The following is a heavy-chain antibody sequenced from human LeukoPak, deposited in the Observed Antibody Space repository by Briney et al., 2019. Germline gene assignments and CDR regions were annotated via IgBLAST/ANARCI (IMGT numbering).Heavy chain of an antibody. CDR3: AKDISVAAAEGGDFDY. CDR2: ISWNSGSI. J-gene: IGHJ4*02. CDR1: GFSVSSSY. V-gene: IGHV3-9*01. Sequence: GGSLRLSCAASGFSVSSSYMYWVRQAPGKGLEWVSGISWNSGSINYADSVKGRFTISRDNAKNSLYLQMDSLRAEDTAFYYCAKDISVAAAEGGDFDYWGQGTLVTVSS. D-gene: IGHD6-13*01.